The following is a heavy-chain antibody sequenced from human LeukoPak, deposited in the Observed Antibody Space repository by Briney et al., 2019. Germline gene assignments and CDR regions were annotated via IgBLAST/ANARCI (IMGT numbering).Heavy chain of an antibody. CDR2: IYTSGST. D-gene: IGHD1-26*01. CDR3: ARGPYGTPDWFDP. J-gene: IGHJ5*02. CDR1: GGAISSYY. V-gene: IGHV4-4*07. Sequence: SETLSLTCTVSGGAISSYYWSWIRQPAGKGLEWIGRIYTSGSTNYNPSLKSRVTISVDKSKHQFSLKLSSVTAADTAVYYCARGPYGTPDWFDPWGQGTLVTVSS.